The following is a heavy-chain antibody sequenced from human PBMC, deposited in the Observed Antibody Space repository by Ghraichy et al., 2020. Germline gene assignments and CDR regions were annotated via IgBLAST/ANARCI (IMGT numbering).Heavy chain of an antibody. CDR1: IGSISTYY. J-gene: IGHJ4*02. CDR3: ARTCCSTTSPTVFDY. Sequence: SETLSLTCTVSIGSISTYYWSWIRQPPGKGLEWIGHALFSGRTNYNPSLKSRVAISLDSSRNQFSLKLSSVTAADTAVYYCARTCCSTTSPTVFDYWGRGTHVTVSS. V-gene: IGHV4-59*01. CDR2: ALFSGRT. D-gene: IGHD2-2*01.